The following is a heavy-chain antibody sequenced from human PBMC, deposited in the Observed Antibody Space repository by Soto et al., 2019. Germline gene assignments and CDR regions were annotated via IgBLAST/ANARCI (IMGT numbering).Heavy chain of an antibody. Sequence: QTGGSLRLSCAASGFTFDDYAMHWVRQAPGKGLEWVSGISWNSGSIGYADSVKGRFTISRDNAKNSLYLQMNSLRAEDRALCYFAKDQVAAAGTHYFDGMDVWGQGTTVTVSS. CDR1: GFTFDDYA. J-gene: IGHJ6*02. CDR2: ISWNSGSI. V-gene: IGHV3-9*01. D-gene: IGHD6-13*01. CDR3: AKDQVAAAGTHYFDGMDV.